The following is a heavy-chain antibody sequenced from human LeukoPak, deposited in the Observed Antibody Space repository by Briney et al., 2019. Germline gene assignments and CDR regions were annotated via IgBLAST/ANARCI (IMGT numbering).Heavy chain of an antibody. CDR1: GITLSNYG. D-gene: IGHD3-22*01. J-gene: IGHJ4*02. V-gene: IGHV3-23*01. CDR2: ISGSGGST. Sequence: GGSLRLSCAVSGITLSNYGMSWVRQAPGKGLEWVAGISGSGGSTNYADSVKGRLSILRGNPKNTLYLQVNSLRAEDTAVFFCAKRGVVIRVILVGFHKEAYYFDSWGQGALVTVSS. CDR3: AKRGVVIRVILVGFHKEAYYFDS.